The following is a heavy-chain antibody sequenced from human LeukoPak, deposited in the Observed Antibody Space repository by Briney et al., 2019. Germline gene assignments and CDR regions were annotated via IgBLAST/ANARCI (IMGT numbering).Heavy chain of an antibody. CDR3: ARELAPPTSSASST. J-gene: IGHJ5*02. D-gene: IGHD2-2*01. CDR2: IRDSGAGT. V-gene: IGHV3-23*01. Sequence: QPGGSLRHSYSASGFNLRSPAMTWVRQAPGKGLEWVSAIRDSGAGTYYADSVKGRFTISRDNSKNQLYLQMNSLRPEVTAVYCGARELAPPTSSASSTCGQRALVTVPS. CDR1: GFNLRSPA.